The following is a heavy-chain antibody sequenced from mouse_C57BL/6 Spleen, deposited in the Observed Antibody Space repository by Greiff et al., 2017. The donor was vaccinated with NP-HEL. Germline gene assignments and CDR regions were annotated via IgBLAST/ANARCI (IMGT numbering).Heavy chain of an antibody. CDR1: GFTFSDYG. CDR3: ARITTVVAERAIDY. V-gene: IGHV5-17*01. CDR2: ISSGSSTI. J-gene: IGHJ4*01. Sequence: EVQRVESGGGLVKPGGSLKLSCAASGFTFSDYGMHWVRQAPEKGLEWVAYISSGSSTIYYADTVKGRFTISRDNAKNTLFLQMTSLRSEDTAMYYCARITTVVAERAIDYWGQGTSVTVSS. D-gene: IGHD1-1*01.